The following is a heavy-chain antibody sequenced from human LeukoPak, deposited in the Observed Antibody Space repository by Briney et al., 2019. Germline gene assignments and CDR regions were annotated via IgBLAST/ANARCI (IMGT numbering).Heavy chain of an antibody. D-gene: IGHD3-22*01. J-gene: IGHJ4*02. CDR2: INPSGGST. CDR3: ARQYYDSSGYLTFDY. CDR1: GYTFTSYY. V-gene: IGHV1-46*03. Sequence: ASVKVSCKASGYTFTSYYMHWVRQAPGQGLEWMGIINPSGGSTSYAQKLQGRVTMTRDTSTSTVYMELSSLRSEDTAVYYCARQYYDSSGYLTFDYWGQGTLVTVSS.